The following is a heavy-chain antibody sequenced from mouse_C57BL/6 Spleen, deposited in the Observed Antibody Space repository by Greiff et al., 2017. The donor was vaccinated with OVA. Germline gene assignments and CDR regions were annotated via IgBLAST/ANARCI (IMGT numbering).Heavy chain of an antibody. CDR1: GYSFTGYY. D-gene: IGHD1-1*01. CDR3: ARPTSLLHGFAY. V-gene: IGHV1-42*01. CDR2: INPSTGGT. J-gene: IGHJ3*01. Sequence: EVKLVESGPELVKPGASVKISCKASGYSFTGYYMNWVKQSPEKSLEWIGEINPSTGGTTYNQKFKAKATLTVDKSSSTAYMQLKSLTSEDSAVYYCARPTSLLHGFAYWGQGTLVTVSA.